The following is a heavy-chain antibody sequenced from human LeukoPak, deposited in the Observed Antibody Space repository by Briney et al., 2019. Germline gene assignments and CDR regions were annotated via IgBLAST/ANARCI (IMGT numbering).Heavy chain of an antibody. V-gene: IGHV5-51*01. D-gene: IGHD3-22*01. CDR1: GYIFTSYW. CDR3: ARRGYYDSSGYNDY. CDR2: IYPGDSDT. J-gene: IGHJ4*02. Sequence: GASLKISCKGSGYIFTSYWIGWVRPLPGKGLEWMGIIYPGDSDTRYSPSFQGQVTISADKSISTAYLQWSSLKASDTAMYYCARRGYYDSSGYNDYWGQGTLVTVSS.